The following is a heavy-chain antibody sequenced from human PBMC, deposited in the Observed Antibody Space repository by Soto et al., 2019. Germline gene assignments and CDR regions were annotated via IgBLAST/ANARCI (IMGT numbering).Heavy chain of an antibody. J-gene: IGHJ5*02. CDR2: INVVNGNT. Sequence: QPQLLQSGAEVKQPGASVKVSCKASGYTFTHYTIHWVRQSPGQRLEWLGWINVVNGNTKYSSRFMGRFTITRCTPASTAYMELATMTSEATAVYYCAIDRVVAVTPVLWFDPCGQGTLVNVSS. CDR3: AIDRVVAVTPVLWFDP. D-gene: IGHD2-15*01. CDR1: GYTFTHYT. V-gene: IGHV1-3*01.